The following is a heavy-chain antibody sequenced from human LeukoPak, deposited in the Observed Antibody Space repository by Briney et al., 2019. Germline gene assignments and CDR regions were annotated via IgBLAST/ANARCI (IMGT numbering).Heavy chain of an antibody. CDR2: ISTGDTI. J-gene: IGHJ4*02. Sequence: TGGSLRLSCAASGFTFSSYNMNWVRQAPGKGLEWVSYISTGDTILYAASVKGRFFTSRDDTKKKLFFQKNSMRGEETTAYYCGRDRFAAGIFDHWGQGTRVTGS. V-gene: IGHV3-48*01. D-gene: IGHD6-13*01. CDR3: GRDRFAAGIFDH. CDR1: GFTFSSYN.